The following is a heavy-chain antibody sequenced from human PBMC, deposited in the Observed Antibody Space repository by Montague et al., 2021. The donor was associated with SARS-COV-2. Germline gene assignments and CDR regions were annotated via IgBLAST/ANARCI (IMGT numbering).Heavy chain of an antibody. J-gene: IGHJ5*01. CDR2: IYYRGST. D-gene: IGHD5/OR15-5a*01. V-gene: IGHV4-59*01. Sequence: SETLSLTCSVSGGSMNSYYWSWLRQTPGKGLEWIGYIYYRGSTNYNPSLKSRVTISVDTSKNQFSLSLTSATAADTAVYYCARESTYYWFDSWGQGTLVTVSS. CDR3: ARESTYYWFDS. CDR1: GGSMNSYY.